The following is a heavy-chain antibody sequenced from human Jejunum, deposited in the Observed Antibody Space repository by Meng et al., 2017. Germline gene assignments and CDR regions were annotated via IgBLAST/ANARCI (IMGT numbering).Heavy chain of an antibody. CDR3: ASRIAVAGEAFDI. V-gene: IGHV4-59*01. D-gene: IGHD6-19*01. Sequence: GSLRLSCTVSGGSISSYYWSWIRQPPGKGLEWIGYIYYNGNTNYNPSLRSRITISMDTSKNQFSLKLSSVTAADTAVYYCASRIAVAGEAFDIWGQGTKVT. J-gene: IGHJ3*02. CDR1: GGSISSYY. CDR2: IYYNGNT.